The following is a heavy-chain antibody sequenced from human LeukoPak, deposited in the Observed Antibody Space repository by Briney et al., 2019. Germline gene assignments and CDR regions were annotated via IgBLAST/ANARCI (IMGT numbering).Heavy chain of an antibody. V-gene: IGHV4-4*07. CDR3: ARGSGCSSSSCLAGEFDY. J-gene: IGHJ4*02. D-gene: IGHD2-2*01. Sequence: SETLSLTCTVSGDSISSYSWNWIRQPAGEGLEWIGHIFNSGSANYNPSLKSRVTMSVDTSKNQFSLNLTSVTAADTAVYYCARGSGCSSSSCLAGEFDYWGQGTLVTVSS. CDR2: IFNSGSA. CDR1: GDSISSYS.